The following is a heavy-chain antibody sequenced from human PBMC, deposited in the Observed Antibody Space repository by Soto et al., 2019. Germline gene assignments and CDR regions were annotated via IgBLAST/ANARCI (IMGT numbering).Heavy chain of an antibody. CDR2: INAGNGNT. CDR3: ARDYSSWYPKYYFDY. Sequence: ASLKVSCKASGYTFTSYAMHWVRQAPGQRLEWMGWINAGNGNTKYSQKFQGRVTITRDTSASTAYMELSSLRSEDTAVYYCARDYSSWYPKYYFDYWGQGTLVTVSS. V-gene: IGHV1-3*01. J-gene: IGHJ4*02. CDR1: GYTFTSYA. D-gene: IGHD6-13*01.